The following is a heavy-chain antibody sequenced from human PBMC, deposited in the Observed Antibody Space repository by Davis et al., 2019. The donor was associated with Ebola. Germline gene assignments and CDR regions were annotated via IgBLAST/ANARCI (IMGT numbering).Heavy chain of an antibody. D-gene: IGHD4-17*01. Sequence: ASVKVSCKASGYTFTSYGITWVRQAPGQGLEWMGWINPHNGNTNYAQNVQGRVTMTTDTSTSTAYMEVGSLRSDDTAVYYCARPSPTGGWYWGQGTLVTVSS. CDR2: INPHNGNT. J-gene: IGHJ4*02. V-gene: IGHV1-18*04. CDR3: ARPSPTGGWY. CDR1: GYTFTSYG.